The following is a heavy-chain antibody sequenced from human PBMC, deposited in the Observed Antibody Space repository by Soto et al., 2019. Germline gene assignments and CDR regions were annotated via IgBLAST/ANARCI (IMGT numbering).Heavy chain of an antibody. D-gene: IGHD2-15*01. CDR3: ASRHCSGGNCYTPGFDS. CDR1: GGSISSLRYY. CDR2: IFFTGNT. J-gene: IGHJ4*02. V-gene: IGHV4-39*02. Sequence: HLQESGPGLVKPSETLSLTCTVSGGSISSLRYYWGWIRQPPVKGLEWIGSIFFTGNTYYNPSLESQVAISVDTSRNNFSLTVNSVTAADTAVYYCASRHCSGGNCYTPGFDSWGQGTLVTVSS.